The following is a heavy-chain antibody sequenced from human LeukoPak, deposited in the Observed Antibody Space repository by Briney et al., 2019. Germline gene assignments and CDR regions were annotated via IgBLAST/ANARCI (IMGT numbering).Heavy chain of an antibody. Sequence: QAGGSLRLSCAASGFTFSSYSMNWVHQAPGKGLEWVSYISSDSNTMYYADSVKGRFTISRDNAKNSLYLQMHSLRAEDTAVYYCARRRSGSFVDYWGQGTLVTVSS. J-gene: IGHJ4*02. CDR2: ISSDSNTM. CDR1: GFTFSSYS. D-gene: IGHD3-10*01. CDR3: ARRRSGSFVDY. V-gene: IGHV3-48*01.